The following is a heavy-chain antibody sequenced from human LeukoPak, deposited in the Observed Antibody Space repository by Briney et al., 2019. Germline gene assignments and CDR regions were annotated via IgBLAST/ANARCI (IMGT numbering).Heavy chain of an antibody. D-gene: IGHD3-10*01. J-gene: IGHJ4*02. V-gene: IGHV3-23*01. Sequence: GGSLRLSCVVSGFTFSTYAMSWVRQAPGKGLEWVPGISESGGSTYYADSVKGRFTSSRDNSKNTLYLQMNNLRAEDTAAYYCAKGSFWGQGTLVTVSS. CDR1: GFTFSTYA. CDR3: AKGSF. CDR2: ISESGGST.